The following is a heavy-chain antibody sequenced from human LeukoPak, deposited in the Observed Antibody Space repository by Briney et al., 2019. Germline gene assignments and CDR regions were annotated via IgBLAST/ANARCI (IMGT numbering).Heavy chain of an antibody. CDR2: ISGSGGST. CDR3: AKDHDSSGYYLTDFDY. J-gene: IGHJ4*02. V-gene: IGHV3-23*01. D-gene: IGHD3-22*01. CDR1: GFTFSSYA. Sequence: GGSLRLSCAASGFTFSSYAMSWVRQAPGKGLEWVSAISGSGGSTYYADSVKGRFTISRDNSKNTLYLQMNSLRAEDTAVYYCAKDHDSSGYYLTDFDYWGQGTLVTVSS.